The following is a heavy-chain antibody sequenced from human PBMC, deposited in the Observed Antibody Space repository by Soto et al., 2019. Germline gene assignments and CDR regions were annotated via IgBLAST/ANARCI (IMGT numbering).Heavy chain of an antibody. Sequence: SETLSLTCPVSVASITRGGFLWTWIRQHPGKGLEWIGFISYNGRTSYNPSLKSRITVSVDTSKNQFSLKMGSVTAADTAVYYCAVHRITMFGVVIEYNWFDPWGQGTPVTVSS. CDR2: ISYNGRT. V-gene: IGHV4-31*03. CDR3: AVHRITMFGVVIEYNWFDP. D-gene: IGHD3-3*01. J-gene: IGHJ5*02. CDR1: VASITRGGFL.